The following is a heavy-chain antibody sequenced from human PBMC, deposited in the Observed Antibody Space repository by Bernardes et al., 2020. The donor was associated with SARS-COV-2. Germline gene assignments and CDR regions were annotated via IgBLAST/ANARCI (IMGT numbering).Heavy chain of an antibody. J-gene: IGHJ6*02. CDR3: ARGIRGYFYYGMDV. CDR1: GYRFSSYW. Sequence: GESLKISCEGSGYRFSSYWLVWVRQMPGKGLEWMGIIYPGDSDTRYSPSFEGQVTISADKSISTAYLQWNSLKASDTAIYYCARGIRGYFYYGMDVWGQGTTVTVSS. CDR2: IYPGDSDT. V-gene: IGHV5-51*01. D-gene: IGHD3-10*01.